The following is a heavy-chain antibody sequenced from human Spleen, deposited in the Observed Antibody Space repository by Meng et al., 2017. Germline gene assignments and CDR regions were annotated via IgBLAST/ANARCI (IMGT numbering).Heavy chain of an antibody. CDR1: GGSFSDYY. CDR2: INHSGST. J-gene: IGHJ4*02. V-gene: IGHV4-34*01. Sequence: QVQLQQWGAVLLKPLQTLSLTCVVSGGSFSDYYWSWIRQPPGKGLEWIGEINHSGSTNYNPSLESRATISVDTSQNNLSLKLSSVTAADSAVYYCARGPTTMAHDFDYWGQGTLVTVSS. CDR3: ARGPTTMAHDFDY. D-gene: IGHD4-11*01.